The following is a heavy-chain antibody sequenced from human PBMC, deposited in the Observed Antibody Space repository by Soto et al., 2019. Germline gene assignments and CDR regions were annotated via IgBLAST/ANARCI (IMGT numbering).Heavy chain of an antibody. J-gene: IGHJ5*02. CDR3: ARGPRYCSSTSCFAGVNWYGP. CDR1: GYIFTSYG. Sequence: ASVKVSCKASGYIFTSYGISWVRQAPGQGLEWMGWISGYNGNTNYAQKVQGRVTMTTDTSTNTAYMELRSLTSDDTAVYYCARGPRYCSSTSCFAGVNWYGP. CDR2: ISGYNGNT. D-gene: IGHD2-2*01. V-gene: IGHV1-18*04.